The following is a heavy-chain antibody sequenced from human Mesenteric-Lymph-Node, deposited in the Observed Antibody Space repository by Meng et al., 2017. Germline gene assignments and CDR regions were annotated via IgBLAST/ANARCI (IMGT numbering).Heavy chain of an antibody. V-gene: IGHV5-51*01. Sequence: GESLKISCKGSGYTFTNYWIGWVRQMPGKGLEWMGIINPGDSDSRYSPSFQGQVIISADKSISTAYLQWSSLKASDTAMYYCARHDNMVRGVSFDYWGQGTLVTVSS. D-gene: IGHD3-10*01. CDR1: GYTFTNYW. CDR2: INPGDSDS. CDR3: ARHDNMVRGVSFDY. J-gene: IGHJ4*02.